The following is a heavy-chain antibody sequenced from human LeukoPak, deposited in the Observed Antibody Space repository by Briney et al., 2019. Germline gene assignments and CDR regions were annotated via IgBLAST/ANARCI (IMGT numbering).Heavy chain of an antibody. J-gene: IGHJ6*02. CDR1: GFTFSSYG. D-gene: IGHD3-22*01. CDR3: ARDDYYDSSGYRYYYYYYGMDV. V-gene: IGHV3-30*03. Sequence: GGSLRLSCAASGFTFSSYGMHWVRQAPGKGLEWVAVISYDGSNKYYADSVKGPFTIARDNSKNTLYLQMNSLRAEDTAVYYCARDDYYDSSGYRYYYYYYGMDVWGQGTTVTVSS. CDR2: ISYDGSNK.